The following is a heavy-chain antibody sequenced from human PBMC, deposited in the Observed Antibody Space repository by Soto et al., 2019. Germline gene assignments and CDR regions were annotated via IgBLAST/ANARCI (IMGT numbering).Heavy chain of an antibody. D-gene: IGHD2-15*01. CDR3: ARVGVVAATVDYYYYGMDV. CDR1: GYTFTSYD. V-gene: IGHV1-8*01. Sequence: ASVKVSCKASGYTFTSYDINWVRQATGQGREWMGWMNPNSGNTGYAQTFQGGVTMTRNTSISTAYMELSSLRSEDTAVYYCARVGVVAATVDYYYYGMDVWGQGTTVTVSS. J-gene: IGHJ6*02. CDR2: MNPNSGNT.